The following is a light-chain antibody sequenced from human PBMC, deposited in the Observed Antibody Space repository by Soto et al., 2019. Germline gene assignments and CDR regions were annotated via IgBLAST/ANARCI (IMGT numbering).Light chain of an antibody. J-gene: IGKJ2*01. CDR3: QQHDTSLYT. CDR2: GAS. CDR1: QSISSY. Sequence: EIVLTQSPGTLSLSPGERATLSCRASQSISSYLAWYQQKPGQAPRLLIYGASSRATDIPDRFSGSGSGTDFTLTISRLEPEDFAVYYCQQHDTSLYTFGQGTKLEIK. V-gene: IGKV3-20*01.